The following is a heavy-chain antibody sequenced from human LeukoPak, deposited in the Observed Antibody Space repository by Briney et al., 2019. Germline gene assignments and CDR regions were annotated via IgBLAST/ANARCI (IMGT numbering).Heavy chain of an antibody. D-gene: IGHD4-23*01. Sequence: GGSLRLSCTASGFTFRNYAMSWVRQAPGKGLEWVAAISGSGGSTYYADSVKGRFTISRDNSKNTLYLQMNSLRAEDTAVYYCAKVAEDYGGDYWGQGTLVTVSS. J-gene: IGHJ4*02. CDR1: GFTFRNYA. CDR2: ISGSGGST. V-gene: IGHV3-23*01. CDR3: AKVAEDYGGDY.